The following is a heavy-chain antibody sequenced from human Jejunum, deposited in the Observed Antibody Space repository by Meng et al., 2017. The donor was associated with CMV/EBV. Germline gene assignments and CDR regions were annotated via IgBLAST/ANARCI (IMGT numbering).Heavy chain of an antibody. CDR3: ARDMVWGDPNSFDA. CDR2: ISGNSNYI. V-gene: IGHV3-21*01. D-gene: IGHD3-10*01. CDR1: GFAFSSYN. J-gene: IGHJ5*02. Sequence: GFAFSSYNLNWVRQAPGKGLEWVSSISGNSNYIFYRDSVEGRFTISRDNAKNSLFLQMNSLRAEDSAVYYCARDMVWGDPNSFDAWGQGTLVTVSS.